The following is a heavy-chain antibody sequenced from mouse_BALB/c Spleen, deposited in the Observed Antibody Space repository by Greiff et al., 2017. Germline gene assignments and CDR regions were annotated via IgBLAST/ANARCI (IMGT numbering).Heavy chain of an antibody. CDR1: GYTFTSYW. CDR3: ASGYDYAWFAY. D-gene: IGHD2-4*01. V-gene: IGHV1-69*02. CDR2: IDPSDSET. J-gene: IGHJ3*01. Sequence: VQLQQPGAELVKPGAPVKLSCKASGYTFTSYWMNWVKQRPGRGLEWIGRIDPSDSETHYNQKFKDKATLTVDKSSSTAYIQLSSLTSEDSAVYYCASGYDYAWFAYWGQGTLVTVSA.